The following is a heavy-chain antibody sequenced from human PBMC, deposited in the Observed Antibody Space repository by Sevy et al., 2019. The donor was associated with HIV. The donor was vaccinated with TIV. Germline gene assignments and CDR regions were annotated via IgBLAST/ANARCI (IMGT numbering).Heavy chain of an antibody. D-gene: IGHD3-10*01. CDR3: TGVRGLLGWFDS. CDR1: GFTFSDYT. J-gene: IGHJ5*01. Sequence: GGSLRLSCAASGFTFSDYTIHWVRQAPGKGLEWVSVISYDGSRTSYADSVKGRFTISGSNSKNTLFLQMKSLRAEDTAVYYCTGVRGLLGWFDSWGQGTLVTVSS. CDR2: ISYDGSRT. V-gene: IGHV3-30*04.